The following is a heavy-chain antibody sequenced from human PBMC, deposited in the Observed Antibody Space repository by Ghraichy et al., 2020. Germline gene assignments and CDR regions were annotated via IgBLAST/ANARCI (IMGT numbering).Heavy chain of an antibody. CDR1: GGSISSYY. D-gene: IGHD1-1*01. CDR2: IYYSGST. J-gene: IGHJ6*03. CDR3: ARATGSYYYYYYMDV. Sequence: SQTLSLTCTVSGGSISSYYWNWIRQPPGKGLEWVGYIYYSGSTNYNPSLKSRVTISVDTSKNQFSLNLTSVTAADTAVYYCARATGSYYYYYYMDVWGKGTTVTVSS. V-gene: IGHV4-59*01.